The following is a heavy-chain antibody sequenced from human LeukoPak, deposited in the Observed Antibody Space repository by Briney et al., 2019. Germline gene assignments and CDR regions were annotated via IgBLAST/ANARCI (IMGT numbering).Heavy chain of an antibody. CDR3: ARQLGYCSSTSCSHGMDV. D-gene: IGHD2-2*01. CDR1: GYTFTGYY. Sequence: ASVKVSCKASGYTFTGYYMHWVRQAPGQGLEWIGWINPNSGGTNYAQKFQGRVTMTRDTSISTAYMELSRLRSDDTAVYYCARQLGYCSSTSCSHGMDVWGQGTTVTVSS. CDR2: INPNSGGT. J-gene: IGHJ6*02. V-gene: IGHV1-2*02.